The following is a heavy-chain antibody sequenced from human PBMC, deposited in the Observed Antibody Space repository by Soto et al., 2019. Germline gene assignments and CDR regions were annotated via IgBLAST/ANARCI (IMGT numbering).Heavy chain of an antibody. V-gene: IGHV3-33*01. CDR1: GFTFSSYG. CDR3: ARDGGETAISFDY. D-gene: IGHD5-18*01. CDR2: IWYDGSNK. J-gene: IGHJ4*02. Sequence: GGSLRLSCAASGFTFSSYGMHWVRQAPGKGLEWVAVIWYDGSNKYFADSVKGRFTISRDNSKNTLYLQMNSLRADDTAVYYCARDGGETAISFDYWGQGTLVTVSS.